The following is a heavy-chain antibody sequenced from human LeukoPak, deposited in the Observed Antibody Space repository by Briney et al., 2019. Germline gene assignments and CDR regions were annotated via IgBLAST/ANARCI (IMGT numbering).Heavy chain of an antibody. V-gene: IGHV3-30-3*01. CDR1: GFTFVHYG. Sequence: GGSLRLSCAASGFTFVHYGFHWVRQAPGKALEWVAFISYNGNKKYGDSVKGRFTISRDNSKNSLYLQMNSLRAEDTAVYYCARDWDDSSGFWGQGTLVTVSS. CDR3: ARDWDDSSGF. J-gene: IGHJ4*02. D-gene: IGHD3-22*01. CDR2: ISYNGNKK.